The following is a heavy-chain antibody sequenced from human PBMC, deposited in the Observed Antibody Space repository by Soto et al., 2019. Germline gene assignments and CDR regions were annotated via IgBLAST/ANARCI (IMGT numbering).Heavy chain of an antibody. Sequence: SGPTLVNPTQTLTLTCTFSGFSLSTSGVAVGWIRQPPGKALECLTLIYWDDDKRYSPSLKSRLTITKDTSKNQVVLTMTNMDPVDTATYYCAPSSKYCSGGSCYSGDFDPWGQGTLVTVSS. J-gene: IGHJ5*02. CDR1: GFSLSTSGVA. V-gene: IGHV2-5*02. CDR2: IYWDDDK. D-gene: IGHD2-15*01. CDR3: APSSKYCSGGSCYSGDFDP.